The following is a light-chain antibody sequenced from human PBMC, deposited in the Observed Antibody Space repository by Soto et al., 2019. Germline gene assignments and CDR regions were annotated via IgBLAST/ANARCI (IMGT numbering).Light chain of an antibody. Sequence: QSVLTQPASVSGSPGQSITISCTGTSSDVGGYNYVSWYQRHPGKAPKLMIYDVSNRPSGVSNRFSGSKSGNTASLTISGLQAEDEADYHCGSYTSSSTLVVFGGGTKLTVL. V-gene: IGLV2-14*01. CDR1: SSDVGGYNY. J-gene: IGLJ2*01. CDR2: DVS. CDR3: GSYTSSSTLVV.